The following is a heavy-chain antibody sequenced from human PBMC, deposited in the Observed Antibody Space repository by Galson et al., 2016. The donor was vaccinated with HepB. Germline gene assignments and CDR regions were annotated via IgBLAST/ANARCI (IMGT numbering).Heavy chain of an antibody. CDR2: IYYSGNT. Sequence: SETLSLTCTVSGDSISIRGYSWAWIRQPPGKGLEWIGSIYYSGNTYNNPSLKTRVSMSVETSKNHFSLELSSVTAADTAVYYCARRTLQPSFDYWGQGTPVSVSS. D-gene: IGHD1-14*01. CDR1: GDSISIRGYS. J-gene: IGHJ4*02. V-gene: IGHV4-39*02. CDR3: ARRTLQPSFDY.